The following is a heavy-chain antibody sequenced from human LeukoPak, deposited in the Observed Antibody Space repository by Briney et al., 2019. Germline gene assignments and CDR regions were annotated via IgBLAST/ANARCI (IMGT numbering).Heavy chain of an antibody. CDR2: IYSGDST. CDR1: GFTVSSNH. D-gene: IGHD1-26*01. Sequence: PGGSLRLSCAASGFTVSSNHMSWVRQAPGKGLEWVSIIYSGDSTDYADSVKGRFTISRDNSKNTLYLQMNSLRAEDTAVYYCARGGWELPSHYYYMDVWGKGTTVTISS. J-gene: IGHJ6*03. V-gene: IGHV3-53*01. CDR3: ARGGWELPSHYYYMDV.